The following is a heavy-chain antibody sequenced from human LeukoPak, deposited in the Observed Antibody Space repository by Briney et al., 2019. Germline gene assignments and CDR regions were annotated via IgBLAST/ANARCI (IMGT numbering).Heavy chain of an antibody. CDR2: IYYSGST. Sequence: PSETLSLTCTVSGGSISSYYWSWIRQPPGKGLEWIGYIYYSGSTNYNPSFKSRVTISVDTSKNQFSLKLSSVTAADTAVYYCAGYDSSGYYRGFDYWGQGTLVTVSS. CDR1: GGSISSYY. CDR3: AGYDSSGYYRGFDY. V-gene: IGHV4-59*01. J-gene: IGHJ4*02. D-gene: IGHD3-22*01.